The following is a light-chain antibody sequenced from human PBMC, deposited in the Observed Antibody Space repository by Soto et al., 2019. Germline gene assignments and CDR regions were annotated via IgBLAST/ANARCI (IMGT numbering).Light chain of an antibody. Sequence: TVLTQSPGTLSLSPGERATLACRSSQSVSSIYLAWYQQKPGQAPRLLIYGAFSRATDIPDRFSGSGSGTDFTLTISRLEPEDFAVYYCQQYGSSPWTFGQGTKVDI. J-gene: IGKJ1*01. CDR2: GAF. CDR3: QQYGSSPWT. V-gene: IGKV3-20*01. CDR1: QSVSSIY.